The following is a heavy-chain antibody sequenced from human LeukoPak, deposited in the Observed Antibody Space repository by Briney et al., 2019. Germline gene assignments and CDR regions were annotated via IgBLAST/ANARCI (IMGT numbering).Heavy chain of an antibody. D-gene: IGHD6-19*01. CDR2: INPNSGGT. J-gene: IGHJ4*02. Sequence: ASVKVSCKASGYTFTGYYMHWVRQAPGQGLEWMGWINPNSGGTNYAQKFQGRVTMTRDTSTSTVYMELSSLRSEDTAVYYCARGDNSGWYVGWGQGTLVTVSS. V-gene: IGHV1-2*02. CDR3: ARGDNSGWYVG. CDR1: GYTFTGYY.